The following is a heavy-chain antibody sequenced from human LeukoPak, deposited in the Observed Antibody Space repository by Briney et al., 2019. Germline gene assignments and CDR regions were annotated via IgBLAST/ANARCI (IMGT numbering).Heavy chain of an antibody. CDR1: GFTFSSYW. D-gene: IGHD6-6*01. CDR3: ARARPNYYYYYMDV. V-gene: IGHV3-23*01. CDR2: ISGSGDST. J-gene: IGHJ6*03. Sequence: GGSLRLSCAASGFTFSSYWMSWVRQAPGKGLEWVSGISGSGDSTYYADSVKGRFTISRDNSKKTLYLQMNSLRAEDTALYYCARARPNYYYYYMDVWGKGTTVTASS.